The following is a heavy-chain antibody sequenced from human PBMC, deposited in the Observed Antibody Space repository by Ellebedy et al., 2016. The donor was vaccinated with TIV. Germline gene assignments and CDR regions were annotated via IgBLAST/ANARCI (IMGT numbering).Heavy chain of an antibody. CDR1: GFTLSDFA. D-gene: IGHD3-22*01. Sequence: PGGSLRPSCAASGFTLSDFAISWVRQAPGKGLEWVSGFSGSGSSTYYADSVKGRFTIPRDNSKKTRYLQMNSLRADDTAVYYCAKRGPDSSGYYYYFDSWGQGTLVTVSS. CDR3: AKRGPDSSGYYYYFDS. V-gene: IGHV3-23*01. J-gene: IGHJ4*02. CDR2: FSGSGSST.